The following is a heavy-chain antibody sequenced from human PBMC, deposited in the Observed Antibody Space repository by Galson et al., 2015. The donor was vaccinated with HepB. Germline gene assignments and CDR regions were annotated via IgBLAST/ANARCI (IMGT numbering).Heavy chain of an antibody. J-gene: IGHJ4*02. CDR1: GFTFSTSG. D-gene: IGHD3-10*01. CDR2: ISFDGNYI. V-gene: IGHV3-30*18. Sequence: SLRLSCAASGFTFSTSGAHWLRQAPGKGLEWVAVISFDGNYIEYSDSVKGRFTISRDNLKNTLYLQMTSLRVEDTAVYYCAKVQATTVRGLIDFWGQGTLVTVS. CDR3: AKVQATTVRGLIDF.